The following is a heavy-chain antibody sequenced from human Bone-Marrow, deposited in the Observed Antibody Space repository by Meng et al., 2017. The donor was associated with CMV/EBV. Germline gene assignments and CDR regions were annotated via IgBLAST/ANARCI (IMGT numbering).Heavy chain of an antibody. Sequence: GESLKISCAASGFTFSSYAMSWVRQAPGKGLEWVSAISGSGGSTYYADSVKGRFTISRDNSKNTLYLQMNSLRAEDTAVYYCAKDTSISTKYYDFWSGYYKPTGYYYGMDVWGQGTTVTVSS. V-gene: IGHV3-23*01. CDR2: ISGSGGST. J-gene: IGHJ6*02. CDR3: AKDTSISTKYYDFWSGYYKPTGYYYGMDV. D-gene: IGHD3-3*01. CDR1: GFTFSSYA.